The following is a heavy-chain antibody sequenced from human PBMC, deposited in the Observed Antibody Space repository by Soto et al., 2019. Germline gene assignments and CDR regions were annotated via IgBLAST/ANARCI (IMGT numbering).Heavy chain of an antibody. D-gene: IGHD3-22*01. Sequence: GGSLRLSCAASGFTFSNAWMNWVRQAPGKGLEWVGRIKSKTDGGTTDYAAPVKGRFTISRDDSKNTLYLQMNSLKTEDTAVYYCTTDIYYDSSGYYSFAFDIWGQGTMVTVSS. V-gene: IGHV3-15*07. CDR1: GFTFSNAW. CDR3: TTDIYYDSSGYYSFAFDI. CDR2: IKSKTDGGTT. J-gene: IGHJ3*02.